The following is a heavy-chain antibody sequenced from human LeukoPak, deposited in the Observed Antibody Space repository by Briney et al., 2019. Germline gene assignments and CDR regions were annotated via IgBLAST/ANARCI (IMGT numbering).Heavy chain of an antibody. J-gene: IGHJ6*02. Sequence: ASVKVSCKGSGFTFTGYYTHGLRQPPGQGLEWMGWMNPNSGDTLYAPKFQGRVTMTRDTSLSTAYMELHRLTSDDSAIYYCARWDSDYYYYYSLDVWGQGTAVSVSS. D-gene: IGHD1-26*01. CDR1: GFTFTGYY. V-gene: IGHV1-2*02. CDR2: MNPNSGDT. CDR3: ARWDSDYYYYYSLDV.